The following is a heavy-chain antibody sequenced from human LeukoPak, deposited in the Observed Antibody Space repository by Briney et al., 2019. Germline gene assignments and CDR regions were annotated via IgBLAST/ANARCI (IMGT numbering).Heavy chain of an antibody. V-gene: IGHV3-9*01. CDR2: ISWNSGYI. CDR3: AKVRGTYSSGYFFDY. D-gene: IGHD6-19*01. CDR1: GFTFDNYA. J-gene: IGHJ4*02. Sequence: GRSLRLSCAASGFTFDNYAMHWVRQAPGKGLEWLSIISWNSGYIGYADSVKGRFTISRDNAKKSLDLQMNSLRAEDTAFYYCAKVRGTYSSGYFFDYWGQGTLFTVSS.